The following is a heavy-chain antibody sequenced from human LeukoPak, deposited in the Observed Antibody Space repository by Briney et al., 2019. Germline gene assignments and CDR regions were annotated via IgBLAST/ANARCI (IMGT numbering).Heavy chain of an antibody. V-gene: IGHV3-23*01. D-gene: IGHD5-12*01. CDR1: GFTFSSYA. CDR3: AKAPIVATAISGLFDY. CDR2: ISGSGGST. Sequence: GGSLRLSCAASGFTFSSYAMNWVRQAPGKGLEWVSAISGSGGSTYYADSVKGRFTISRDNSKNTLYLQMNSLRAEDTAVYYCAKAPIVATAISGLFDYWGQGTLVTVFS. J-gene: IGHJ4*02.